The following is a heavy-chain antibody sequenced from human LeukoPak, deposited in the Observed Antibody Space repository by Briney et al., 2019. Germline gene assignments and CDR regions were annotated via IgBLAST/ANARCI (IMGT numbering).Heavy chain of an antibody. Sequence: PSETLSLTCTVSGGSISSYYWGWIRQPPGKGLEWIGSIYYSGSTYYNPSLKSRVTISVDTSKNQFSLKLSSVTAADTAVYYCAMYYYDSSGYYYGESYFDYWGQGTLVTVSS. J-gene: IGHJ4*02. V-gene: IGHV4-39*01. D-gene: IGHD3-22*01. CDR1: GGSISSYY. CDR2: IYYSGST. CDR3: AMYYYDSSGYYYGESYFDY.